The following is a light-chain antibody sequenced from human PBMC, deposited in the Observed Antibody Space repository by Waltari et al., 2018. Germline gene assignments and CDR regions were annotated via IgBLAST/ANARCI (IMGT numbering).Light chain of an antibody. V-gene: IGKV1-39*01. CDR1: QSISSY. J-gene: IGKJ2*01. Sequence: DIQMTQSPSSLSASVGYRVTITCRASQSISSYLNWYQQKPGKAPKLLIYAASSLQSGVPSRFSGSGSGTDFTLTISSLQPEDFATYYCQQSYSILYTFGQGTKLEIK. CDR2: AAS. CDR3: QQSYSILYT.